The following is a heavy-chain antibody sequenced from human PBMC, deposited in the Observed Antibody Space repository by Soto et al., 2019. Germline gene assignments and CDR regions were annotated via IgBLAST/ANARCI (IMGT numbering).Heavy chain of an antibody. CDR2: ISSSSNYI. Sequence: SLRLSCASSGFTFSTYIMNWVRQAPGKGLEWVSSISSSSNYIYYADSVKGRFTISRDSAQNSLYLQMSSLRAEDTAVYYCARERSYAFDIWGQGTMVTVSS. CDR3: ARERSYAFDI. J-gene: IGHJ3*02. V-gene: IGHV3-21*01. CDR1: GFTFSTYI.